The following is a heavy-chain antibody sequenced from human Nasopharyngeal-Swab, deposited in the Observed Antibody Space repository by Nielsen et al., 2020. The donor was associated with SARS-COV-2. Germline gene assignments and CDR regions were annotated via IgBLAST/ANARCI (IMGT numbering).Heavy chain of an antibody. CDR2: INPNSGGT. J-gene: IGHJ6*02. D-gene: IGHD5-12*01. Sequence: WVRQAPGQGLEWMGWINPNSGGTNYAQKLQGRVTMTRDTSISTAYMELSRLRSDDTAVYYCARDQYSGYDSSYYYYGMDVWGQGTTVTVSS. V-gene: IGHV1-2*02. CDR3: ARDQYSGYDSSYYYYGMDV.